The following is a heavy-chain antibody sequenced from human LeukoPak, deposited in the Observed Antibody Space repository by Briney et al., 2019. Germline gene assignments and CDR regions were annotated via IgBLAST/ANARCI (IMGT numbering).Heavy chain of an antibody. CDR3: ARTPLTILGVVYGAFDI. CDR1: GGSINNSSYY. J-gene: IGHJ3*02. CDR2: IYYSGST. Sequence: SETLSLTGTASGGSINNSSYYWGWVRQPPGKGLEWIGSIYYSGSTYSNPSLKSRVTISLDTSKNQFSLKLTSVTAADTAVYYCARTPLTILGVVYGAFDIWGQGTMVTVS. D-gene: IGHD3-3*01. V-gene: IGHV4-39*01.